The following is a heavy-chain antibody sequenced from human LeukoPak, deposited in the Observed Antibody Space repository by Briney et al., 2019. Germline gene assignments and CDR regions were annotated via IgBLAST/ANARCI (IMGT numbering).Heavy chain of an antibody. J-gene: IGHJ4*02. CDR3: ARGRDGYKLFDY. CDR1: GYTFSSYS. D-gene: IGHD5-24*01. Sequence: GGSLRLSCAASGYTFSSYSMNWVRQAPGEGLEWVSSISSSSSYIYYADSVRGRFTISRDNAKNSLYLQMNSLRAEDTAVYYCARGRDGYKLFDYGGQGTLVTVSS. V-gene: IGHV3-21*01. CDR2: ISSSSSYI.